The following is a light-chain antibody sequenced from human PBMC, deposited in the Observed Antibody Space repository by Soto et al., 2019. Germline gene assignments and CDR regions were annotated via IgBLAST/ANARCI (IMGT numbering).Light chain of an antibody. CDR2: AAS. Sequence: DIQMTQSPSSLSASVGDRVTITCRASQGISNYLAWYQQKPVKVPKLLIYAASTLQAAVPSRFSVSGSGTDFTLTISSLQPEDVATYYCQKYNSAPLTFGPGTKVDIK. CDR3: QKYNSAPLT. J-gene: IGKJ3*01. CDR1: QGISNY. V-gene: IGKV1-27*01.